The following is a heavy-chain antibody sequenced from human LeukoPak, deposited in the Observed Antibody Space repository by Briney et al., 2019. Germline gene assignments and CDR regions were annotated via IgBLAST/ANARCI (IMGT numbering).Heavy chain of an antibody. J-gene: IGHJ6*04. CDR3: SRAVCSSTSCLYYYYGMDV. CDR2: IIPIFGTA. D-gene: IGHD2-2*01. Sequence: SVKVSCKASGGTFSSYAISWVRQAPRQGLEWMGGIIPIFGTANYAQKFQGRVTITADESTSTAYMELSSMRSEDTAVYYCSRAVCSSTSCLYYYYGMDVGGKGTTVTVSS. V-gene: IGHV1-69*13. CDR1: GGTFSSYA.